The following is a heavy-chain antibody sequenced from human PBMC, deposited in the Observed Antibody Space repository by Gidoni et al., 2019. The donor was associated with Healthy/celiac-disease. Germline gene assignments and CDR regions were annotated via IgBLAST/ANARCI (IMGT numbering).Heavy chain of an antibody. J-gene: IGHJ4*02. V-gene: IGHV3-23*01. CDR2: ISGSGGST. D-gene: IGHD3-9*01. CDR1: GFTFSIYA. CDR3: AKIEAYDILTGYFPY. Sequence: EVQLLESGGGLVQPGGSLRLSCAASGFTFSIYAMSWVRQAPGKGLEWVSAISGSGGSTYYADSVKGRFTISRDNSKNTLYLQMNSLRAEDTAVYYCAKIEAYDILTGYFPYWGQGTLVTVSS.